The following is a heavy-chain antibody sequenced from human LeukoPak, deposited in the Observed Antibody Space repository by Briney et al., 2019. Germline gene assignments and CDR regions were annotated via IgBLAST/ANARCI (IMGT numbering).Heavy chain of an antibody. CDR1: GGTFSNYA. J-gene: IGHJ4*02. CDR3: ARDSVDDTTGYSVFDS. D-gene: IGHD3-9*01. Sequence: GASVKVSCKASGGTFSNYALTWVRQAPGQGLEWVGGTIPVLGAAFYAQRFHGRVTITADGSTSTVYMELSNLRSEDTAVYYCARDSVDDTTGYSVFDSWGQGSLVTVSS. CDR2: TIPVLGAA. V-gene: IGHV1-69*13.